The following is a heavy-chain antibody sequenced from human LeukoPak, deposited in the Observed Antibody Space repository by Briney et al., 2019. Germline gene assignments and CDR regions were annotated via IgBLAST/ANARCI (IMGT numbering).Heavy chain of an antibody. V-gene: IGHV1-8*01. D-gene: IGHD1-1*01. Sequence: GASVTVSCKASGYTFSTCHINWVRQATGQGLEWMGWMNPNSGNTGFAHKFQGRVNMTRDTSINTAYMELSTLRSEDTAVYYCARVLGSISHWGQGTLVTVSS. J-gene: IGHJ4*02. CDR3: ARVLGSISH. CDR1: GYTFSTCH. CDR2: MNPNSGNT.